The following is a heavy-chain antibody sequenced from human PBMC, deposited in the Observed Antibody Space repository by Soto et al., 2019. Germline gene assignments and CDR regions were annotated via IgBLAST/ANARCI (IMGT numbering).Heavy chain of an antibody. CDR3: ARAVAVPADFDY. CDR2: INAGNGNT. Sequence: QVQLVQSGAEEKKPGASVKVSCKASGYTFTGYAMHWVRQAPGQRLEWMGWINAGNGNTKYSQKFQGRVTITRDTAASTVYMELSSLRSEDTVVYYCARAVAVPADFDYWGQGTLVTVSS. V-gene: IGHV1-3*05. CDR1: GYTFTGYA. D-gene: IGHD6-19*01. J-gene: IGHJ4*02.